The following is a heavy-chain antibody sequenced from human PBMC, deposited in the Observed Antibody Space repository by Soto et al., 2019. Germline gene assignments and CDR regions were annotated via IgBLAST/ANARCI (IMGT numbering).Heavy chain of an antibody. Sequence: NPSETLSLTCAVSSYSISGGYYWGWIRQPPGKGLEWIASINRSGSTYYNPSLKSRVTISVDTSKNQFSLKLSSVTATDTAVYYCARCLYYYDSKAVYFDYWGQGTLVTVSS. V-gene: IGHV4-38-2*01. CDR1: SYSISGGYY. J-gene: IGHJ4*02. D-gene: IGHD3-22*01. CDR2: INRSGST. CDR3: ARCLYYYDSKAVYFDY.